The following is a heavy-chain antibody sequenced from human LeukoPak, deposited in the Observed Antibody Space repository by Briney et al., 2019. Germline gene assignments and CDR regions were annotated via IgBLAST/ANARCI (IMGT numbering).Heavy chain of an antibody. D-gene: IGHD6-13*01. V-gene: IGHV4-39*01. Sequence: SETLSLTCTVSGGSISSSSYYWGWIRQPPGRGLEWIGSFYYSGSTYYNPSLRSRVTISVDTSKNQFSLRLSSVTATDTAVYYCAKRLAGTEDYWGQGTLVTVSS. CDR1: GGSISSSSYY. CDR2: FYYSGST. J-gene: IGHJ4*02. CDR3: AKRLAGTEDY.